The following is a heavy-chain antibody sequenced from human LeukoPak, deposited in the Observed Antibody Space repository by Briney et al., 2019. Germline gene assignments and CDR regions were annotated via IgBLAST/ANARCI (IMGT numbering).Heavy chain of an antibody. D-gene: IGHD2-2*01. CDR2: LSDSGGNT. CDR1: GFTFSSYA. Sequence: GGSLRLSCAASGFTFSSYAMTWVRQAPGKGLDWVSTLSDSGGNTYYADSVKGRFTISRDNSKNTLYLQMNSLRAEDTAVYYCAKGQHYSSTWFDSWGQGTLVTVSS. CDR3: AKGQHYSSTWFDS. J-gene: IGHJ5*01. V-gene: IGHV3-23*01.